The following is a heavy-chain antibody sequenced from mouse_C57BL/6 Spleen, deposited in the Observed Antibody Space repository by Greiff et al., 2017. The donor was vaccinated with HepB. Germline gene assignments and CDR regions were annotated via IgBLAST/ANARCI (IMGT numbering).Heavy chain of an antibody. D-gene: IGHD2-3*01. J-gene: IGHJ3*01. CDR2: IHPSDSDT. CDR1: GYTFTSYW. Sequence: QVQLKQPGAELVKPGASVKVSCKASGYTFTSYWMHWVKQRPGQGLEWIGRIHPSDSDTNYNQKFKGKATLTVDKSSSTAYMQLSSLTSEDSAVYYCAIDLYDGYSWFAYWGQGTLVTVSA. CDR3: AIDLYDGYSWFAY. V-gene: IGHV1-74*01.